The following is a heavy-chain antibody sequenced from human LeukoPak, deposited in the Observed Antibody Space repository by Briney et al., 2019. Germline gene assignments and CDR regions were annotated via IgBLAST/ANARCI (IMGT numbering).Heavy chain of an antibody. J-gene: IGHJ3*01. CDR1: GFIFSSHY. CDR2: VSYDGNIQ. D-gene: IGHD3-10*01. V-gene: IGHV3-30-3*01. CDR3: ARGPDPVVRGPRRAFDL. Sequence: GGSLRLSCTGSGFIFSSHYINWVRQAPGKGLEWVAVVSYDGNIQDYTDSVKGRFFISRDDSKTTMYLQMNSLRVDDTALYFCARGPDPVVRGPRRAFDLWGQGTMVTVSS.